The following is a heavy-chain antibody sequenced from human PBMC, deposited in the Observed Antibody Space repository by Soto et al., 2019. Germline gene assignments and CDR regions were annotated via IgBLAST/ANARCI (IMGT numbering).Heavy chain of an antibody. CDR3: TRHSYYYGMDV. V-gene: IGHV3-30*03. CDR1: GFTFSSYG. Sequence: QVQLVESGGGVVQPGRSLRLSCAASGFTFSSYGMHWVRQAPGKGLERVAVISYDGSNKYYADSVKGRFTISRDNSKNTLYLQMNSLRAEDTAVYYCTRHSYYYGMDVWGQGTTVTVSS. CDR2: ISYDGSNK. J-gene: IGHJ6*02.